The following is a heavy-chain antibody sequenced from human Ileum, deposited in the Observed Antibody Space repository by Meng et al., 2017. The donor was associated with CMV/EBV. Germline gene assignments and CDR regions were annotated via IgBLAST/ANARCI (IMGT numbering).Heavy chain of an antibody. CDR1: SSQDYY. D-gene: IGHD4/OR15-4a*01. Sequence: SSQDYYWALIRPSPGNGLECLGNGHYSGNSYYHPSLRTRVTISLDSSKNHFSLQLNSVTAADTATYYCARHGGFQDGAGYHNWFDSWGQGALVTVSS. V-gene: IGHV4-39*01. CDR3: ARHGGFQDGAGYHNWFDS. J-gene: IGHJ5*01. CDR2: GHYSGNS.